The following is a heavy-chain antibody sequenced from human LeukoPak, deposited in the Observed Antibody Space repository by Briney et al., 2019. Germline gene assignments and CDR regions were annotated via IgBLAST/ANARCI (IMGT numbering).Heavy chain of an antibody. CDR1: GFTFSSYS. D-gene: IGHD2/OR15-2a*01. J-gene: IGHJ3*02. CDR3: ARRGNMSSHAFDI. Sequence: GGSLRLSCAASGFTFSSYSMNWVRQAPGKGLEWLSYIKSSDTSTFYADSVKGRFTVSRDNAKNSLYLQINSLRAEDTAVYYCARRGNMSSHAFDIWGQGTVVTVSS. V-gene: IGHV3-48*04. CDR2: IKSSDTST.